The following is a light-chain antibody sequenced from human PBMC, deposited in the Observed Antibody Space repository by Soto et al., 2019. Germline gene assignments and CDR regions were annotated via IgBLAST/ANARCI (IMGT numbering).Light chain of an antibody. CDR2: EVN. J-gene: IGLJ1*01. CDR3: TSYAGGNNV. CDR1: GSDVGGYNY. Sequence: QSVLTQPPSASGSPGQSVTISCTGTGSDVGGYNYVSWYQQHPGKVPKLVVYEVNKRPSGVPDRFSGSKSGNTASLTVSGLQAEDEADYYCTSYAGGNNVFGTGTKLTVL. V-gene: IGLV2-8*01.